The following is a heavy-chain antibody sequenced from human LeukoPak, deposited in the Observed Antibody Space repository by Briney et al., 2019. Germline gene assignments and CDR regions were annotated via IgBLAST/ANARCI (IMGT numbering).Heavy chain of an antibody. Sequence: PGGSLRLSCAASGFTFSSYGMHWVRQAPGKGLEWVSAISGSGGSIYYADSVKGRFTISRDNAKNSLYLQMNSLRAEDTAVYYCARGGSTSCPVCEDYWGQGTLVTVSS. D-gene: IGHD2-2*01. CDR3: ARGGSTSCPVCEDY. CDR2: ISGSGGSI. CDR1: GFTFSSYG. V-gene: IGHV3-21*01. J-gene: IGHJ4*02.